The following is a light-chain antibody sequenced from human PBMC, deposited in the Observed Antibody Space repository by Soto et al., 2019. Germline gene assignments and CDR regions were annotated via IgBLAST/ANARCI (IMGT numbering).Light chain of an antibody. CDR3: QTWGSGIVV. CDR2: LNSDGSH. Sequence: QPVLTQSPSASASLGASVKLTCTLSSGHSNYAIAWHQQQSEKGPRYLMKLNSDGSHSTGDGIPDRFSGSSSGAERYLTTSSLQSEDEADYYCQTWGSGIVVFGGGTKLTVL. CDR1: SGHSNYA. V-gene: IGLV4-69*01. J-gene: IGLJ2*01.